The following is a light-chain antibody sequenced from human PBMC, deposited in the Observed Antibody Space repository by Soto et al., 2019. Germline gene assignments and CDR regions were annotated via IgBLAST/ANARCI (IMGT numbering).Light chain of an antibody. CDR3: QQYGTSLFT. Sequence: EIVLTQSPATLSLSPGERATLSCRASQSVSSYLAWYQQKPGQAPRLLIYGASNRATGIPDRFSGSGSGTDFTLIISGLEPEDFAVYYCQQYGTSLFTFGGGTKVDIK. V-gene: IGKV3-20*01. J-gene: IGKJ4*01. CDR2: GAS. CDR1: QSVSSY.